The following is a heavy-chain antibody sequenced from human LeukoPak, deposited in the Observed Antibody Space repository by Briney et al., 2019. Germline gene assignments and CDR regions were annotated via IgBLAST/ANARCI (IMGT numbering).Heavy chain of an antibody. CDR3: ARGRYCSADICSGGDALDI. V-gene: IGHV4-4*07. J-gene: IGHJ3*02. CDR2: IYTRGST. D-gene: IGHD2-15*01. Sequence: TSSETLSLTCTVSGGSINNYYWSWIRQPAGKGLEWIGRIYTRGSTNYNPSLKSRVTMSVDTSKNQFSLKLSSVTAADTAVYYCARGRYCSADICSGGDALDIWGQGTMVSVSS. CDR1: GGSINNYY.